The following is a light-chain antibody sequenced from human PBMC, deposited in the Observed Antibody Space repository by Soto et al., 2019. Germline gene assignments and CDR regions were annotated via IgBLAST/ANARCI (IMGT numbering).Light chain of an antibody. CDR3: CSYGGSSTL. V-gene: IGLV2-23*02. J-gene: IGLJ2*01. Sequence: QSVLAQPASVSGSPEQSITISCTGTSSDVGTYNLVSWYQQHPGKAPKLIIYEVTERPSGISNRFSGSKFGNTASLTISGLLPEDEADYYCCSYGGSSTLFGGGTKVTVL. CDR2: EVT. CDR1: SSDVGTYNL.